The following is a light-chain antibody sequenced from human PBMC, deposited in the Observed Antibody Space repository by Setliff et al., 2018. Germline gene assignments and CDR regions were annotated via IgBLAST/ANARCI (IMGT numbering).Light chain of an antibody. CDR2: DNN. Sequence: QSVLTQPPSVSAAPGQKVTISCSGSSSNIGNNYVSWYQQLPGAAPKLLIYDNNRPSGIPDRFSGSKSGTSATLGITGLQTGDEADYYCGAWDRSLSVDVFGTGTKGTV. J-gene: IGLJ1*01. CDR1: SSNIGNNY. CDR3: GAWDRSLSVDV. V-gene: IGLV1-51*01.